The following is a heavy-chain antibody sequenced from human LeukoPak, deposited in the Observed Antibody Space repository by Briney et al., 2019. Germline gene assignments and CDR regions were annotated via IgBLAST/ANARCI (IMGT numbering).Heavy chain of an antibody. Sequence: QAGTSLRLSCAASGFPFSDYGMYWVRQAPGKGLEWLAVISHDGSNRYYADSVKGRITISRDNPMNTLYLQMNSLRAEDTAVYYCAKVRWGSDNALDSWGQGTLVTVSS. CDR1: GFPFSDYG. J-gene: IGHJ4*02. CDR2: ISHDGSNR. D-gene: IGHD3-16*01. CDR3: AKVRWGSDNALDS. V-gene: IGHV3-30*18.